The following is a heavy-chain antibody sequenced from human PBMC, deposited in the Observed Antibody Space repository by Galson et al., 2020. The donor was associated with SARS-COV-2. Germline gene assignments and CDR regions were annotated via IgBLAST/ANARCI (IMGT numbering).Heavy chain of an antibody. CDR3: ARDRITFFGVFIHGDYMAV. CDR2: ISSSTSTI. CDR1: GFTFSSYS. V-gene: IGHV3-48*01. D-gene: IGHD3-3*01. J-gene: IGHJ6*03. Sequence: GGSLRLSCAASGFTFSSYSMNWVRQAPGKGLEWVSYISSSTSTIYYADSVKGRFTISRDSAKNSLFLQMNSLRAEDTAVYYCARDRITFFGVFIHGDYMAVWGKGTTVTVSS.